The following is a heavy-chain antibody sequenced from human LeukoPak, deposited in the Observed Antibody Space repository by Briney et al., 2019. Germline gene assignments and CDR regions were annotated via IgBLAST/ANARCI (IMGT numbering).Heavy chain of an antibody. V-gene: IGHV3-73*01. CDR2: IRNKANSYAT. CDR1: GFTFSSYA. CDR3: TRHPERSGYYPSLDS. Sequence: GGSLRLSCAASGFTFSSYAMHWVRQAPGKGLEWVGRIRNKANSYATAYAASMRGRFTISRDDSKNTAYLQMNSLTAEDTAMYYCTRHPERSGYYPSLDSWGQGTLVTVSS. D-gene: IGHD3-22*01. J-gene: IGHJ4*02.